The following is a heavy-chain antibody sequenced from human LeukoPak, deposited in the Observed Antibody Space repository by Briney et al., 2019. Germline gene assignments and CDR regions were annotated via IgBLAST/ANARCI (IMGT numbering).Heavy chain of an antibody. CDR2: MNPNSGNT. Sequence: ASVKVSCKASGYTFTSYDINWVRQATGQGLECMGSMNPNSGNTGYAQKFQGRVTMTRNTSISTAYMELSSLRSEDTAVYYCAICVRNYYGSGSYYFDYWGQGTLVTVSS. CDR3: AICVRNYYGSGSYYFDY. J-gene: IGHJ4*02. D-gene: IGHD3-10*01. V-gene: IGHV1-8*01. CDR1: GYTFTSYD.